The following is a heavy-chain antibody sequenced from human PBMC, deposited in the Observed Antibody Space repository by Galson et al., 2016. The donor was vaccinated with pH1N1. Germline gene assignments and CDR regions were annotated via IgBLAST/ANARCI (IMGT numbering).Heavy chain of an antibody. V-gene: IGHV1-18*01. D-gene: IGHD3-22*01. Sequence: SVKVSCKASGYSFANFGINWDRQAPGQGLDWMGWISPYNGNTDYAQTFQGRLTLTTDRSTSTAYMHLKGLTSDDTAVYYWTTGHYYETSGYASDYWGQGTLVTVSS. CDR1: GYSFANFG. CDR2: ISPYNGNT. J-gene: IGHJ4*02. CDR3: TTGHYYETSGYASDY.